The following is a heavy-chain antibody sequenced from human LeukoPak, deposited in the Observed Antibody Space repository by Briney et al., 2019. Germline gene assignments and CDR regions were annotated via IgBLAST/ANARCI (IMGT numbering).Heavy chain of an antibody. CDR2: ISSSSSYI. D-gene: IGHD3-3*01. CDR1: GFTFSSYS. V-gene: IGHV3-21*01. Sequence: PGGSLRLSCAASGFTFSSYSMNWVRQAPGKGLEWVSSISSSSSYIYYADSVKGRFTISRDNAKNSLYLQMNSLRAEDTAVYYCARDMGTGHYDFWSGYYKDYIDVWGKGTTVTVSS. J-gene: IGHJ6*03. CDR3: ARDMGTGHYDFWSGYYKDYIDV.